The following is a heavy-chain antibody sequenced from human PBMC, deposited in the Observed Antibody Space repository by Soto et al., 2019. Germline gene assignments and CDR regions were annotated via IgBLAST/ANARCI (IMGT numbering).Heavy chain of an antibody. J-gene: IGHJ6*02. V-gene: IGHV3-30*18. CDR3: AKDQNLYSGSYPGLYFYGMDV. Sequence: PGGSLRLSCAAPGFTFSSYGMHWVRQAPGKGLEWVAVISYDGSNKYYADSVKGRFTISRDNSKNKLYPQMNSLRGEDTAVYYCAKDQNLYSGSYPGLYFYGMDVWGQGTTVTVSS. D-gene: IGHD1-26*01. CDR2: ISYDGSNK. CDR1: GFTFSSYG.